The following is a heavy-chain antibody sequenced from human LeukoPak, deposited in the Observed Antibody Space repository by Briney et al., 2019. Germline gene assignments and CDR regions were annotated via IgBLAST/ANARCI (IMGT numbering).Heavy chain of an antibody. D-gene: IGHD3-3*01. CDR2: IYYSGST. J-gene: IGHJ4*02. CDR3: AREWGDYDFWSGYYGYFDY. CDR1: GGSISSSSYY. Sequence: KPSETLSLTCTVSGGSISSSSYYWGWIRQPPGKGLEWIGSIYYSGSTYYNPSLKSRVTISVDTSKNQFSLKLSSVTAADTAVYYCAREWGDYDFWSGYYGYFDYWGQGTLVTVSS. V-gene: IGHV4-39*07.